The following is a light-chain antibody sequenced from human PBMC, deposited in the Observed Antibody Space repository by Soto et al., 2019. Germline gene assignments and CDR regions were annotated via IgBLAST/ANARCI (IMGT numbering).Light chain of an antibody. V-gene: IGKV3-20*01. J-gene: IGKJ2*01. Sequence: EIVLTQSPGTLSLSPGERATLSCRASQSVSSSYLAWYQQKPGQAPRLLIYGVSSRAIGIPDRFSGSGSGTDFTLTISRLEPEDFAVYYCQQYGSSPYTFGQGTKLEIK. CDR3: QQYGSSPYT. CDR2: GVS. CDR1: QSVSSSY.